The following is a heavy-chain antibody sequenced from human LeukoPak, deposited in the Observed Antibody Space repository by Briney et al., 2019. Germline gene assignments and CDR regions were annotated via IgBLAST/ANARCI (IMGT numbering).Heavy chain of an antibody. V-gene: IGHV1-24*01. J-gene: IGHJ5*02. CDR1: GYTLTELS. CDR2: FDPEDGET. CDR3: ATSPRIVVVPAAMIRWFDP. D-gene: IGHD2-2*01. Sequence: ASVKVSCKVSGYTLTELSMQWVRQAPGKGLEWMGGFDPEDGETIYAQKFQGRVTMTEDTSTDTAYMELSSLRSEDTAVYYCATSPRIVVVPAAMIRWFDPWGQGTLVTVSS.